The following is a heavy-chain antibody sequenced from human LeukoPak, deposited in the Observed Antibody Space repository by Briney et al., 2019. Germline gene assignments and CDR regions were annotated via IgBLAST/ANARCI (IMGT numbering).Heavy chain of an antibody. CDR2: INPNSGGT. CDR1: GYTFTGYY. J-gene: IGHJ4*02. V-gene: IGHV1-2*02. Sequence: ASVKVSCKASGYTFTGYYMHWVRQAPGQGLEWMGWINPNSGGTNYAQKFQGRVTMTRDTSISTAYMELSRLRSDDTAVYYCARDFSRSFISSDPWCDYWGQGTLVTVSS. CDR3: ARDFSRSFISSDPWCDY. D-gene: IGHD2-8*02.